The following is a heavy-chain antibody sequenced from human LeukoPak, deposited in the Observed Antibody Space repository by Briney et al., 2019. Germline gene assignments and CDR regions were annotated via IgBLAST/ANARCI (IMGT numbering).Heavy chain of an antibody. J-gene: IGHJ4*02. V-gene: IGHV3-7*03. D-gene: IGHD6-13*01. CDR1: GFTFSSYW. CDR2: IKDDGSEK. CDR3: ARARDSSWDY. Sequence: PGGSLRLSCAASGFTFSSYWMSSVRQAPGKGLEWVANIKDDGSEKYYVDSVKGRFTISRDDAKNSLYLQMNSLRAEDTAVYYCARARDSSWDYWGQGTLVTVSS.